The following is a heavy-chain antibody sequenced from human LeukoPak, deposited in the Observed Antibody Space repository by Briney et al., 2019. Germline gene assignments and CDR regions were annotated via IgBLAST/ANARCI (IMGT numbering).Heavy chain of an antibody. CDR3: ARRVLMSSTGVPDTWLDP. CDR2: IDYRGST. Sequence: PSETLSLTCTVSGGSISNYYWNWIRQPPGKGLEWIGYIDYRGSTNYNPSLKSRVTISVDMSKNQFSLNLGSVTAADTAIYYCARRVLMSSTGVPDTWLDPWGQGTLVTVSS. D-gene: IGHD2-8*01. V-gene: IGHV4-59*08. CDR1: GGSISNYY. J-gene: IGHJ5*02.